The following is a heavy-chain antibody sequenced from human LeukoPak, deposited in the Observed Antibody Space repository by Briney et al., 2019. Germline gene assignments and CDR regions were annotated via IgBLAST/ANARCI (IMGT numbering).Heavy chain of an antibody. CDR2: IGSTGGST. CDR3: ARVFYDSSAYYYDY. J-gene: IGHJ4*02. D-gene: IGHD3-22*01. Sequence: PGRPLRLSCAASGFTFSSYAMHWVRQAPGKGLEYVSAIGSTGGSTYYANSVKGRFTISRDNSKNTLFLQMGSLRAEDMAVYYCARVFYDSSAYYYDYWGQGTLVTVSS. CDR1: GFTFSSYA. V-gene: IGHV3-64*01.